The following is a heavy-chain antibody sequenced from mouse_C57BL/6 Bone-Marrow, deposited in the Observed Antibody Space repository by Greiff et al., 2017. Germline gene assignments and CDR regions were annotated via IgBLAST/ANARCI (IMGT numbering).Heavy chain of an antibody. CDR2: ISGGGGNT. D-gene: IGHD3-1*01. CDR3: ARGLAGFDY. Sequence: EVQLVESGGGLVKPGGSLKLSCAASGFTFSSYTMSWVRQTPEKRLEWVATISGGGGNTYYPDSVKGQFTISRDNAKNTLYLQMSSLRSEDTALYYWARGLAGFDYWGQGTTLTVSS. V-gene: IGHV5-9*01. CDR1: GFTFSSYT. J-gene: IGHJ2*01.